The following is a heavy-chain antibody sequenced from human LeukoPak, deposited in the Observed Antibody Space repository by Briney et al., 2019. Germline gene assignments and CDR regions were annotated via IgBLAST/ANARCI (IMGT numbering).Heavy chain of an antibody. V-gene: IGHV1-69*04. J-gene: IGHJ4*02. CDR3: ARVGWATLHSDY. D-gene: IGHD1-26*01. CDR1: GGTFSSYA. CDR2: IIPILGIA. Sequence: SVKVSCKASGGTFSSYAISWVRQAPGQGLEWMGRIIPILGIANYAQKFQGRVTITRNTSISTAYMELSSLRSEDTAVYYCARVGWATLHSDYWGQGTLVTVSS.